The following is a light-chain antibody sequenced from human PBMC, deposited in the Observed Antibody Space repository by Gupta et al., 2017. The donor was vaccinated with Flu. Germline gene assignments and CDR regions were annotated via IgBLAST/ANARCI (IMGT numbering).Light chain of an antibody. J-gene: IGKJ1*01. V-gene: IGKV3-15*01. CDR2: GAS. CDR3: QQYNNWSWT. CDR1: QSVSSN. Sequence: EIVMTQSPATLSVSPGERATLSCRASQSVSSNLAWYQQKPGQAPRLLIYGASTRATGIPARFTGSGSGTXFTLTIXSLQSEDFAVYYCQQYNNWSWTFGXGTKVEIK.